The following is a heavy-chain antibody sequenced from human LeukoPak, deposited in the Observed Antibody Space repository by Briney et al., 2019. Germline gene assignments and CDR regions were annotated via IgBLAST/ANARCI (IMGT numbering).Heavy chain of an antibody. V-gene: IGHV3-64*01. CDR2: LSSNGDNT. J-gene: IGHJ4*02. CDR3: ARGNDGYIDY. D-gene: IGHD3-16*01. CDR1: GFTFSAFA. Sequence: AGSLRFSCAESGFTFSAFAMHWVRQAPGKELEYVSALSSNGDNTYYTNSVRGRFTISRDNSKNTLYLRMGSLRPDDMAVYHCARGNDGYIDYWGQGTLVTVSS.